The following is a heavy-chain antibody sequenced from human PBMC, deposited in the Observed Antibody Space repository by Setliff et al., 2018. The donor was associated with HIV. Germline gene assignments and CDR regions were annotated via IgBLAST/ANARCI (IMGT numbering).Heavy chain of an antibody. V-gene: IGHV4-4*07. CDR3: ARERSSGYYYEHYYYMDV. D-gene: IGHD3-22*01. Sequence: SETLSLTCTVSGGSISGYSWSWIRQPAGKGLEWIGRIYTSGSTNYNPSLKSRVTVSVDTSKNQFSLRLSSVTAADTAMYYCARERSSGYYYEHYYYMDVWGKGTTVTVSS. J-gene: IGHJ6*03. CDR2: IYTSGST. CDR1: GGSISGYS.